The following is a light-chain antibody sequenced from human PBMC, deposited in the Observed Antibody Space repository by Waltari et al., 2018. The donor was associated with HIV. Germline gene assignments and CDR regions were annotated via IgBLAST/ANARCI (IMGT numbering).Light chain of an antibody. CDR2: TAS. V-gene: IGKV1-39*01. Sequence: IQMNQSPSLLAASVGDRVTITCRASQNIKLYLNWYQQKPGKAPRLLIYTASSLQSGVPSRFIGSASGTNFTLTISSLHPEDYAAYYCQQAYSGPFVFGPGTKVEVK. J-gene: IGKJ1*01. CDR3: QQAYSGPFV. CDR1: QNIKLY.